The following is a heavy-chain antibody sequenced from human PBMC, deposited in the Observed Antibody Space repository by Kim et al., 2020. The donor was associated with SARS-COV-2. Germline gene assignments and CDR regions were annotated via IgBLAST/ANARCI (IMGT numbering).Heavy chain of an antibody. D-gene: IGHD3-10*01. CDR2: SSSTI. CDR3: TKRFGEF. V-gene: IGHV3-48*02. Sequence: SSSTIYYADSVKGRFTISRDNAKNSLYLQMNSLRDEDSAVYYCTKRFGEFWGQGTLVTVSS. J-gene: IGHJ4*02.